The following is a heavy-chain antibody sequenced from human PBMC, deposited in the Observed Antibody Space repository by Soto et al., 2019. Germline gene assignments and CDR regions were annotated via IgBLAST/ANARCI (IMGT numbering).Heavy chain of an antibody. CDR3: AIAVEGHFDY. CDR1: GFTFNIYS. V-gene: IGHV3-48*02. CDR2: ITSDTKTI. Sequence: EVQLVDSGGDLVQRGGSLRLSCAASGFTFNIYSMNWVRQAPGKGLEWFSYITSDTKTIKYADSVKGRFTISRDNAKNSVYLQMNSLRDDDTAVYYCAIAVEGHFDYWGQGTVVTVSS. J-gene: IGHJ4*02. D-gene: IGHD6-19*01.